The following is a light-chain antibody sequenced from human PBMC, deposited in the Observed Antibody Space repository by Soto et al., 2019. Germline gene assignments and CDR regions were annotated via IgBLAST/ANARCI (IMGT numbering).Light chain of an antibody. CDR3: SSYTTSSTLI. Sequence: QSVLTQPASVSGAPGQSITISCTGSSSDVGAYNYVAWYQQHPGKAPKLMIYGVNNRPSGVSTRFSGSKSGNTASLTISGLQAEDEVDYYCSSYTTSSTLIFGGGTKLTVL. CDR1: SSDVGAYNY. V-gene: IGLV2-14*01. J-gene: IGLJ2*01. CDR2: GVN.